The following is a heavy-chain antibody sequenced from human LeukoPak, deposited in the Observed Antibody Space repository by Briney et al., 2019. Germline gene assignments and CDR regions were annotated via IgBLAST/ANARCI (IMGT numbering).Heavy chain of an antibody. CDR3: AKTPGGYLDY. V-gene: IGHV3-23*01. CDR1: CFTCSPCG. CDR2: ISSSGDST. J-gene: IGHJ4*02. Sequence: PGGSLRLSCAASCFTCSPCGMTWVRQAPGKGLEWVAAISSSGDSTAHADSVKGRFTISRDNSKNTVFLQMNSLRAEDTAVYYCAKTPGGYLDYWGQGTRVTVSS.